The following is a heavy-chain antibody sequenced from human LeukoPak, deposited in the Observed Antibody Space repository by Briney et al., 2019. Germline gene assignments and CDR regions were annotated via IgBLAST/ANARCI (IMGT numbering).Heavy chain of an antibody. J-gene: IGHJ6*03. V-gene: IGHV1-8*02. CDR3: ARAPRRRFHYYYYYMDV. CDR1: GYTFTSYG. D-gene: IGHD3-10*01. Sequence: GASVKVSCKASGYTFTSYGISWVRQAPGQGLEWMGWMNPNSGNTGYAQKFQGRVTMTRNTSISTAYMELSSLRSEDTAVYYCARAPRRRFHYYYYYMDVWGKGTTVTVSS. CDR2: MNPNSGNT.